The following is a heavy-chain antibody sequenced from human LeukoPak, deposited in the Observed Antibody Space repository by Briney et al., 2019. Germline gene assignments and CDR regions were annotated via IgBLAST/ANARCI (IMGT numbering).Heavy chain of an antibody. Sequence: GGSLRLSCAASGFTFSSYGMNWVRQAPGKGLEWVASIRSDGSDKKYADSVKGRFTISRDNSKNTLYLQMNSLRVEDTAVYYCAKIWSSSWYYYYYMDVWGKGTTVTISS. CDR3: AKIWSSSWYYYYYMDV. D-gene: IGHD6-13*01. J-gene: IGHJ6*03. CDR1: GFTFSSYG. CDR2: IRSDGSDK. V-gene: IGHV3-30*02.